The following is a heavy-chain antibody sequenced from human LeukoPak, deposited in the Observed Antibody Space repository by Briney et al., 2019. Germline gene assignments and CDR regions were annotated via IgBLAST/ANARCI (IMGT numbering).Heavy chain of an antibody. J-gene: IGHJ4*02. CDR1: GFAVSSYW. D-gene: IGHD3-22*01. V-gene: IGHV3-74*01. Sequence: GGSPRLSCEVSGFAVSSYWMHWVRQGPGKGLEWVARLSSDGRSTNYADFVKGRATISRDNAKNTLFLEMSGLRADDTAVYYCARSYNYRFDYWGQGTLVVVSS. CDR2: LSSDGRST. CDR3: ARSYNYRFDY.